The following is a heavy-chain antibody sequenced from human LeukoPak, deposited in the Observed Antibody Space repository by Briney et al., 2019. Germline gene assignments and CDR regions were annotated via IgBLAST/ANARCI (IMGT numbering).Heavy chain of an antibody. V-gene: IGHV3-48*03. CDR1: GFTFSSYA. CDR3: AREVLTRGMSGSWFDP. Sequence: GGSLRLSCAASGFTFSSYAMNWVRQAPGKGLEWVSYISSSGSTIYYADSVKGRFTISRDNAKNSLYLQMNSLRAEDTAVYYCAREVLTRGMSGSWFDPWGQGTLVTVSS. D-gene: IGHD3-10*01. CDR2: ISSSGSTI. J-gene: IGHJ5*02.